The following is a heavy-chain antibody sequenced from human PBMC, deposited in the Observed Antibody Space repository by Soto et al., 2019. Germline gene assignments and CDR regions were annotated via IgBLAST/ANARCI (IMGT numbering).Heavy chain of an antibody. V-gene: IGHV4-59*12. CDR1: GGSISSYY. D-gene: IGHD2-15*01. CDR2: IYYSGST. CDR3: ARGSVVVVAATGNWFDP. J-gene: IGHJ5*02. Sequence: SETLSLTCTVSGGSISSYYWSWIRQPPGKGLEWIGYIYYSGSTNYNPSLKSRVTISVDTSKNQFSLKLSSVTAADTAVYYCARGSVVVVAATGNWFDPWGQGTLVTVSS.